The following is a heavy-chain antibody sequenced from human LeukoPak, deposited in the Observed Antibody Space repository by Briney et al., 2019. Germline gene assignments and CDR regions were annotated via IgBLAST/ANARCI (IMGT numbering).Heavy chain of an antibody. D-gene: IGHD3-10*01. CDR2: ISSSISYI. Sequence: GGSLRLSCAASGFTFSSYSMNWVRQAPGKGREWVSSISSSISYIYYADSVKGRFTISRDNARNSLYLQMNSLRAEDTAVYYCARDGDGSGSYCDENVFEDWFDPWGQGTLVTVSS. V-gene: IGHV3-21*01. CDR3: ARDGDGSGSYCDENVFEDWFDP. J-gene: IGHJ5*02. CDR1: GFTFSSYS.